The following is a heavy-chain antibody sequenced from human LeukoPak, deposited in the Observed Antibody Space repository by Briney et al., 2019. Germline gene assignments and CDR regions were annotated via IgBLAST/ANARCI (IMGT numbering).Heavy chain of an antibody. D-gene: IGHD4-17*01. V-gene: IGHV1-46*01. Sequence: ASVKVSCKASGYTFTGYYMHWVRQAPGQGLEWMGIINPSGGSTTYAQKFQGRVTMTRDMSTIAVYMELSSLRSEDTAVYYCAREHSQYYGDYHWEAYNWFDPWGQGTLVTVSS. CDR1: GYTFTGYY. CDR2: INPSGGST. CDR3: AREHSQYYGDYHWEAYNWFDP. J-gene: IGHJ5*02.